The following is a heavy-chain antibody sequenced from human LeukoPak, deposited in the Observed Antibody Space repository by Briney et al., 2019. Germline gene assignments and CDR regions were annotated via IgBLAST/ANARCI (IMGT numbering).Heavy chain of an antibody. CDR2: IKQDGSKK. Sequence: PGGSLRLSCAASGFTFSSYWMTWVRQAPGKGLEWVANIKQDGSKKNYVDSVKGRFTISRDNAKNSLYLQMNSLRAEDTAVYYCATPLDYYDTSGYHEGGDWGQGTLVTV. J-gene: IGHJ4*02. D-gene: IGHD3-22*01. CDR1: GFTFSSYW. V-gene: IGHV3-7*03. CDR3: ATPLDYYDTSGYHEGGD.